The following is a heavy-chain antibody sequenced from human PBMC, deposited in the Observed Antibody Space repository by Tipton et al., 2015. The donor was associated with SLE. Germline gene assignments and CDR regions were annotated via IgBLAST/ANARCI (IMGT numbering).Heavy chain of an antibody. D-gene: IGHD1-26*01. J-gene: IGHJ2*01. V-gene: IGHV4-4*09. Sequence: TLSLTCTVSGASISSYYWSWIRQPPGKGLECIGYIYTSGGTNYNPSLKSRVTISVDTSKNHFSLNLSSVTATDTAVYYCARQGGPWYFDLWGRGTLVTVSS. CDR1: GASISSYY. CDR3: ARQGGPWYFDL. CDR2: IYTSGGT.